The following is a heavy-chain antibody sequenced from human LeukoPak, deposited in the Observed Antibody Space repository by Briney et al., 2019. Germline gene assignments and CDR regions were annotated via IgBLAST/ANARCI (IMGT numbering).Heavy chain of an antibody. CDR2: IIPILGIA. CDR1: GGTFSSYA. CDR3: ARSGGIVLMVYADNNWFDP. Sequence: SVKVSCKASGGTFSSYAISWVRQAPGQGLEWMGRIIPILGIANYAQKFQGRVTITADKSTSTAYMELSSMRSEDTAVYYCARSGGIVLMVYADNNWFDPWGQGTLVTVSS. D-gene: IGHD2-8*01. V-gene: IGHV1-69*04. J-gene: IGHJ5*02.